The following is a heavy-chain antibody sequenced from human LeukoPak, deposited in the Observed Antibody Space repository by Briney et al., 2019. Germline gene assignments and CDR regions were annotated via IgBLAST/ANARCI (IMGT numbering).Heavy chain of an antibody. CDR2: MNPNSGNT. V-gene: IGHV1-8*01. D-gene: IGHD3-10*01. J-gene: IGHJ4*02. Sequence: GASVKVSCKASGYTFTSYDISWVRQATGQGLEWMGWMNPNSGNTGYAQKFQGRVTMTTDTSTSTAYMELRSLRSDDTAVYYCARDGDMVRGVIPQEADYWGQGTLVTVSS. CDR1: GYTFTSYD. CDR3: ARDGDMVRGVIPQEADY.